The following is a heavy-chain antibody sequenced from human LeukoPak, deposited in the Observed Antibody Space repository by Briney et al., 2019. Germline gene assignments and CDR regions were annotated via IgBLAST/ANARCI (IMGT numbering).Heavy chain of an antibody. CDR1: GGSFSGYY. D-gene: IGHD4-11*01. Sequence: SETLSLTCAVYGGSFSGYYWSWIRQPPGKGLEWIGEINHSGSTNYNPSLKSRVTISVDTSKNQFSLKLSSVTAADTAVYYCARDPTRSGLDYWGQGTLVTVSS. CDR3: ARDPTRSGLDY. V-gene: IGHV4-34*01. CDR2: INHSGST. J-gene: IGHJ4*02.